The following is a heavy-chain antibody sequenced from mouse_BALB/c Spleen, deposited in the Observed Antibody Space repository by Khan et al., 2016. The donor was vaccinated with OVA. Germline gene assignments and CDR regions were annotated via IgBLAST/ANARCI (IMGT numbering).Heavy chain of an antibody. CDR1: GYTFTTYW. V-gene: IGHV1-7*01. CDR3: TRDRIDY. J-gene: IGHJ2*01. Sequence: VQLQQSGAELAKPGASVKMSCKASGYTFTTYWMHWVKQRPGQGLEWIGYINPTSGYTDYNDKFKDRAPLSADKSSSTAYMQLNSLTSEDSAVYYCTRDRIDYWGQGTTLTVSS. CDR2: INPTSGYT.